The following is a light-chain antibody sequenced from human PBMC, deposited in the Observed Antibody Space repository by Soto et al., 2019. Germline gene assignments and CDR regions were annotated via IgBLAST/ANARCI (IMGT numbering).Light chain of an antibody. J-gene: IGKJ1*01. Sequence: ETVMTQSPATLSGSPGERATLSCRASQSVSSNLAWYQQKPGQAPRLLIYGASTRATGIPVRFSGSGSGTEFTLTISSLQSEDVAVYYCQQYIHWPRTFGQGTKVDVK. CDR3: QQYIHWPRT. CDR2: GAS. V-gene: IGKV3-15*01. CDR1: QSVSSN.